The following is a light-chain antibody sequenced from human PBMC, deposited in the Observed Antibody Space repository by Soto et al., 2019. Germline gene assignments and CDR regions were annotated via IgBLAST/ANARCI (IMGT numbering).Light chain of an antibody. V-gene: IGKV1-5*01. Sequence: IHRTQSPSSLSASVGEGVTITCRASQSISWWLAWYQQKPGKATKLLIYDASSLESGVPSRFSGSGSGTEFTLTSSSLQPDDCATYYCQQYNSYRTFGQGTKVDIK. CDR3: QQYNSYRT. J-gene: IGKJ1*01. CDR1: QSISWW. CDR2: DAS.